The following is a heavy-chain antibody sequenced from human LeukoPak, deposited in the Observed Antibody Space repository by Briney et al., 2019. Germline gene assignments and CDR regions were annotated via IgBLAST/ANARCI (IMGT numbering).Heavy chain of an antibody. CDR3: ARELMYYFDY. J-gene: IGHJ4*02. V-gene: IGHV4-59*01. Sequence: PSETLSLTCTVSGGSISNYFWSWIRQTPGKGLDWIGYIYDSGSTNYNPSLKSRVTISVDTSKNQFSLKLSSVTAADTAVYYCARELMYYFDYWGQGTLVTVSS. D-gene: IGHD3-16*01. CDR2: IYDSGST. CDR1: GGSISNYF.